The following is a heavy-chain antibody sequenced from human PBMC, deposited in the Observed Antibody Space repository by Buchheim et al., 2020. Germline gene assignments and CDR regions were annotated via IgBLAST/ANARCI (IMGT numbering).Heavy chain of an antibody. CDR3: TRSANFFRGMDV. V-gene: IGHV3-74*01. D-gene: IGHD2-15*01. Sequence: EERLVESGGGLGQPGGSLRLSCAASGFTFSSDWMHWVRQAPGKGLVWVSRINPDGSDTTYADSVKGRFTISRDNGRNTLYLQMNSLRGKDTAIYYCTRSANFFRGMDVWGQGTT. J-gene: IGHJ6*02. CDR2: INPDGSDT. CDR1: GFTFSSDW.